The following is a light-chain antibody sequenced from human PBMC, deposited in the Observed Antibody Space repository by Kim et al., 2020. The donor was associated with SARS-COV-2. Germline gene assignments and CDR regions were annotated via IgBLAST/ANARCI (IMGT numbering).Light chain of an antibody. V-gene: IGKV1-5*03. Sequence: SASGGDRVTIPCRASENIGTWLAWYQQKPGRAPRLLIYLASTLENGVPSRFSGTGSGTEFSLSITSLQPDDFATYYCQHYSRFPYTFGQGTKLEI. CDR2: LAS. J-gene: IGKJ2*01. CDR1: ENIGTW. CDR3: QHYSRFPYT.